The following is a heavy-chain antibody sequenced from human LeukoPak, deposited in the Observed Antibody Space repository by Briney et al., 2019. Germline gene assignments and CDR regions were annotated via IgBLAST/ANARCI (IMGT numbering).Heavy chain of an antibody. J-gene: IGHJ5*02. CDR1: GFTVSSSY. V-gene: IGHV3-53*01. CDR2: IYSGGST. Sequence: GGSLRLSCAASGFTVSSSYMSWVRQAPGKGLEWVSVIYSGGSTYYADSVKGRFTISRDNSKNTLYLQMNSLRAEDTAVYYCAGLWFGESTNWFDPWGQGTLVTVSS. CDR3: AGLWFGESTNWFDP. D-gene: IGHD3-10*01.